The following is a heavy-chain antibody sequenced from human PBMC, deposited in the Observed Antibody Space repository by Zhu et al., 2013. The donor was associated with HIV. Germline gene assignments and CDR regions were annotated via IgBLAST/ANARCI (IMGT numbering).Heavy chain of an antibody. CDR3: ARTRARGSRNSPHNYYYHMDV. Sequence: QVQLQQWGAGLLKPSETLSLTCAVYGGSFNDYYWSWVRQPPGKGLEWIGEINHSGSTNYSPSLKSRVTISLDTSKNQFSLKLSSVTAADTAVYYCARTRARGSRNSPHNYYYHMDVWGKGTTVTVSS. J-gene: IGHJ6*04. D-gene: IGHD3-10*01. V-gene: IGHV4-34*01. CDR1: GGSFNDYY. CDR2: INHSGST.